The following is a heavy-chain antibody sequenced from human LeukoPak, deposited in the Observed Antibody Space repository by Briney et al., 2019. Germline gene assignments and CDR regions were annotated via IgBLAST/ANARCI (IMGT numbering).Heavy chain of an antibody. D-gene: IGHD6-19*01. Sequence: GGSLRPSCAASGFTFSSYSMNWVRQAPGKGLEWVSSISSSSSYIYYADSVKGRFTISRDNAKNSLYLQMNSLRAGDTAVYYCARSGYSSGLGGDYWGQGTLVTVSS. CDR2: ISSSSSYI. CDR1: GFTFSSYS. J-gene: IGHJ4*02. CDR3: ARSGYSSGLGGDY. V-gene: IGHV3-21*01.